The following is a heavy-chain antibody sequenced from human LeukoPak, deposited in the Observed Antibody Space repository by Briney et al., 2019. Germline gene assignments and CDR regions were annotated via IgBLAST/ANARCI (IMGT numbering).Heavy chain of an antibody. V-gene: IGHV3-21*01. CDR3: ARANYDSSGYYPLIYY. J-gene: IGHJ4*02. D-gene: IGHD3-22*01. Sequence: GGSLRLSCAASGFTFSSYTMTWVRQAPGKGLEWVSSISRSSIYKYYADSLKGRFTISRDNAKNSLYLQMNSLRAEDTAVYYCARANYDSSGYYPLIYYWGQGTLVTVSS. CDR2: ISRSSIYK. CDR1: GFTFSSYT.